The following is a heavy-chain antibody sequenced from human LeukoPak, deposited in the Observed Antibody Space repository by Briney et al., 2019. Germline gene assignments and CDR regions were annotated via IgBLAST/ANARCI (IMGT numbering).Heavy chain of an antibody. CDR2: IIPVFQAP. D-gene: IGHD3-22*01. CDR3: ARDTTLSRVITTTTTYHYFYYIDV. V-gene: IGHV1-69*05. J-gene: IGHJ6*03. Sequence: ASVKVSCKASGGTFSSYAITWVRQAPGQGLEWIGGIIPVFQAPNYAQNFQGRVTITTDESTRTAYMELSSLRSEDTAIYYCARDTTLSRVITTTTTYHYFYYIDVWGKGTTVTISS. CDR1: GGTFSSYA.